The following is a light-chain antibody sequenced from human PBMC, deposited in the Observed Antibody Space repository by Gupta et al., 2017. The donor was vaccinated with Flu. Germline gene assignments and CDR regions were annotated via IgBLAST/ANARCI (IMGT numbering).Light chain of an antibody. V-gene: IGKV4-1*01. CDR1: QSVLYSSNNKNY. J-gene: IGKJ2*01. Sequence: DIVMTQSPDSLAVSLGERATINCKSSQSVLYSSNNKNYLAWYQQKPGQPPKLLIYWASTRESGVPDRFSGSGSGTDFTLTISSLQAEDVAVYYCQQYYNSLYTFGQGTXLEIK. CDR3: QQYYNSLYT. CDR2: WAS.